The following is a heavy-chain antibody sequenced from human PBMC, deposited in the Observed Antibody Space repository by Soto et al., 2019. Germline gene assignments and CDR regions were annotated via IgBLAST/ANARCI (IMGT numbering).Heavy chain of an antibody. J-gene: IGHJ6*02. V-gene: IGHV1-18*01. CDR2: ISAYNGNT. CDR3: ARDQGVLLWFGDLGMDV. Sequence: GASVKVSCKASGYTFTSYGISWVRQAPGQGLEWMGWISAYNGNTNYAQKLQGRVNMNTDTSASTEYMKLRNLRSDDTAVYYRARDQGVLLWFGDLGMDVWGQGTTVTVSS. CDR1: GYTFTSYG. D-gene: IGHD3-10*01.